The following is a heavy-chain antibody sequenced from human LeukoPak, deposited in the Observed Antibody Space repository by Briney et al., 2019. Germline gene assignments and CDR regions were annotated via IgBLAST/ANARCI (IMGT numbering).Heavy chain of an antibody. Sequence: SETLFLTCTVSGDSISSTSYYWSWIRQPAGKGLEWIGRIYTSGSSDYNPSLKSRVTISVDTSKNHFSLKLSSVTAADTAVYYCARGYSGYGTRFDPWGQGTLVTVSS. D-gene: IGHD5-12*01. V-gene: IGHV4-61*02. CDR1: GDSISSTSYY. CDR2: IYTSGSS. J-gene: IGHJ5*02. CDR3: ARGYSGYGTRFDP.